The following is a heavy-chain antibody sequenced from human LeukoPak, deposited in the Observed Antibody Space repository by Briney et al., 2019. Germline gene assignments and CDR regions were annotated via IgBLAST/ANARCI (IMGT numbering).Heavy chain of an antibody. CDR2: IKEDGIEK. V-gene: IGHV3-7*01. CDR3: ARGRYSSRSGGYYFDI. Sequence: PGGSLRLSCVVSGFTLSSDWMSWVRQAPGKGLEWVASIKEDGIEKYYVESVKGRFTISRDNAKNSLSLQMNSLRAEDTAVYYCARGRYSSRSGGYYFDIWGQGTLVTVSS. J-gene: IGHJ4*02. CDR1: GFTLSSDW. D-gene: IGHD2-2*01.